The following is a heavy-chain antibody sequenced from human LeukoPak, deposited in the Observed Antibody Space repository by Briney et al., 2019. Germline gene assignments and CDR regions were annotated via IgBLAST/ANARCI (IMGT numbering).Heavy chain of an antibody. CDR2: ISSSSSTI. D-gene: IGHD2-2*01. V-gene: IGHV3-48*01. J-gene: IGHJ5*02. CDR1: GFTFSSYS. CDR3: AREHCSSTSCPKLNWFDP. Sequence: PGGSLRLSCAASGFTFSSYSMNWVRQAPGKGLEWVSYISSSSSTIYYADSVKGRSTISRDNAKNSLYLQMNSLRAEDTAVYYCAREHCSSTSCPKLNWFDPWGQGTLVTVSS.